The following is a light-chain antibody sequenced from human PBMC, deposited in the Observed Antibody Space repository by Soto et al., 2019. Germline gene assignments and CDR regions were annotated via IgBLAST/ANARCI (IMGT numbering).Light chain of an antibody. CDR1: QSVSSY. CDR2: DAS. Sequence: MTQSPSTLSASVGDRVTITCRASQSVSSYLAWYQQKPGQAPRLLIYDASTRATGIPARFSGSGSGTEFTLTISSLQSEDFAVYYCHQYNHWLTWTFGQGTKVDIK. J-gene: IGKJ1*01. V-gene: IGKV3-15*01. CDR3: HQYNHWLTWT.